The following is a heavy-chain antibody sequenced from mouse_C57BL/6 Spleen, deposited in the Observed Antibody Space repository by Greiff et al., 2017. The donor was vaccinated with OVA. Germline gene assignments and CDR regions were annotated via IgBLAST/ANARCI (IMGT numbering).Heavy chain of an antibody. CDR3: ARASYYYGSSYTYFDY. CDR1: GFTFSSYA. V-gene: IGHV5-4*03. J-gene: IGHJ2*01. CDR2: ISDGGSYT. Sequence: EVKLVESGGGLVKPGGSLKLSCAASGFTFSSYAMSWVRQTPEKRLEWVATISDGGSYTYYPDNVEGRFTISSDNAKNNLYLQMSHLKSEDTAMYYCARASYYYGSSYTYFDYWGQGTTLTVSS. D-gene: IGHD1-1*01.